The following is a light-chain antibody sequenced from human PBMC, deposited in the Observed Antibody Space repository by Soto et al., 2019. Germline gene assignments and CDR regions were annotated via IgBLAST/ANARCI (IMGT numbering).Light chain of an antibody. CDR1: QSVSSN. CDR2: GAS. CDR3: QQYINWPVT. V-gene: IGKV3-15*01. J-gene: IGKJ1*01. Sequence: EIVLTQSPGTLSLSPGERATRSCRASQSVSSNYLAWYQQKPGQAPRALIYGASTRAAGVPARFSGSGSGIEFILTISSLQSEDSAVYYCQQYINWPVTFGQGTKV.